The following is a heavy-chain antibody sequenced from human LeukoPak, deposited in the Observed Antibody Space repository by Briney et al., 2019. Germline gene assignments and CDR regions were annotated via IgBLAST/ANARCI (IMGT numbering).Heavy chain of an antibody. V-gene: IGHV3-33*06. CDR1: GFTFSSYG. J-gene: IGHJ4*02. CDR2: IWYDGSNK. Sequence: PGGSLRLSCAASGFTFSSYGMHWVRQAPGRGLEWVTVIWYDGSNKYYADSVKGRFTISRDNSKNTLYLQMNSLRAEDTVVYYCAKDSYGGNSKFDYWGQGNLVTVSS. CDR3: AKDSYGGNSKFDY. D-gene: IGHD4-23*01.